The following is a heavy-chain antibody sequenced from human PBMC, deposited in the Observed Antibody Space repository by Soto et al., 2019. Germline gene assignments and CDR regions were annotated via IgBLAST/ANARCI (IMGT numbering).Heavy chain of an antibody. CDR1: GGTFSSYA. Sequence: GASVKVSCKASGGTFSSYAISWVRQAPGQGLEWMGGITPIFGTANYAQKFQGRVTITADESTSTAYMELSSLRSEDTAVYYCARAPMYYYDSSGYYYDYWGQGTLVTVS. V-gene: IGHV1-69*13. D-gene: IGHD3-22*01. CDR3: ARAPMYYYDSSGYYYDY. CDR2: ITPIFGTA. J-gene: IGHJ4*02.